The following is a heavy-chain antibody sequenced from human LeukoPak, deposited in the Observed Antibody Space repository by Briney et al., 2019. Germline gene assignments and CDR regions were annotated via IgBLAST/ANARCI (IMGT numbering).Heavy chain of an antibody. V-gene: IGHV4-34*01. CDR2: INHSGST. CDR3: ARVGRNYGYSYGYVGYSFDY. J-gene: IGHJ4*02. CDR1: GGSFSGYY. D-gene: IGHD5-18*01. Sequence: SETLSLTCAVYGGSFSGYYWSWIRQPPGKGLEWIGEINHSGSTNYNPSLKSRVTISVDTSKNQFSLKLSSVTAADTAVYYCARVGRNYGYSYGYVGYSFDYWGQGTLVTVSS.